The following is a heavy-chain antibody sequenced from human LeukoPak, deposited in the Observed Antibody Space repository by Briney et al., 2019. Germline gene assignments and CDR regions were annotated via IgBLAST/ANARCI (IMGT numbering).Heavy chain of an antibody. CDR1: GFTFSGSS. J-gene: IGHJ5*02. V-gene: IGHV3-73*01. CDR2: IRTKANTYAT. CDR3: TTSYSGNSWYDWFGP. Sequence: PGGSLRLSCAASGFTFSGSSIHWVRQASGKGPEWVGLIRTKANTYATAYAASVTGRFTISRDDSKTTSYLQMNSLKTEDTALYFCTTSYSGNSWYDWFGPWGQGTLVTVSS. D-gene: IGHD6-13*01.